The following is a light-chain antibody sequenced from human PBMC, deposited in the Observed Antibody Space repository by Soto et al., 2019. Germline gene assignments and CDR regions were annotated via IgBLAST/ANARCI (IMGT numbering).Light chain of an antibody. V-gene: IGKV1-39*01. CDR1: QSISTW. CDR3: QQSYSTAKT. CDR2: AAS. Sequence: DIQMTQSPPTLSASVGDRVTITCRASQSISTWLAWYQQRPGKAPKLLIYAASSLQSGVPSRFSGSGSGTDFTLIISSLQPEDFATYYCQQSYSTAKTFGLGTKVDIK. J-gene: IGKJ1*01.